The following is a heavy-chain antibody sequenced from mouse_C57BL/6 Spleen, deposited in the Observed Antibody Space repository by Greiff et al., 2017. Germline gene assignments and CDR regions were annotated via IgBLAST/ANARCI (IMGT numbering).Heavy chain of an antibody. J-gene: IGHJ1*03. CDR2: IYPRDGST. CDR1: GYTFTDHT. Sequence: QVQLQQSDAELVKPGASVKISCKVSGYTFTDHTIHWMKQRPEQGLEWIGYIYPRDGSTKYNEKFKGKATLTADNSSSAAYMQLNSLTSEDAAVYFGARSYYGIYWYFDVWGTGTTVTVSS. V-gene: IGHV1-78*01. CDR3: ARSYYGIYWYFDV. D-gene: IGHD1-1*01.